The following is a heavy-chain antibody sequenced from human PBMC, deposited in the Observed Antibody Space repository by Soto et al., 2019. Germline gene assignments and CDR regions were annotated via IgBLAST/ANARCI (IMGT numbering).Heavy chain of an antibody. J-gene: IGHJ6*02. D-gene: IGHD2-2*02. Sequence: ASVKVSCKASGYTFTGYYMHWVRQAPGQGXEWMGWINPNSGGTNYAQKFQGWVTMTRDTSISTAYMELSRLRSDDTAVYYCARARLGYCSSTSCYMDYYYYGMDVWGQGTTVTVSS. CDR2: INPNSGGT. CDR3: ARARLGYCSSTSCYMDYYYYGMDV. V-gene: IGHV1-2*04. CDR1: GYTFTGYY.